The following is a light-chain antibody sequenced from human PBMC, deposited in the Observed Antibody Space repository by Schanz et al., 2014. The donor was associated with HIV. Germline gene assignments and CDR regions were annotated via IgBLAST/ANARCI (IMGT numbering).Light chain of an antibody. CDR2: ANN. J-gene: IGLJ2*01. Sequence: QSVLTQPPSASGTPGQRVTISCSGSSSNVGSNTVNWYQHLPGTAPKLLMYANNQRASGVPDRFSGSGSGTSASLAITGLRSEDEADYYCAVWDDSLNGVVFGGGTKLTVL. V-gene: IGLV1-44*01. CDR3: AVWDDSLNGVV. CDR1: SSNVGSNT.